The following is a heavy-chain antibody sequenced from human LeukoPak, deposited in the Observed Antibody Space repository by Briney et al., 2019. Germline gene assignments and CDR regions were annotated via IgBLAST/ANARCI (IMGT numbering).Heavy chain of an antibody. CDR2: ISSSGSTI. J-gene: IGHJ5*02. CDR3: ARDPSSGWYLKGWFDP. D-gene: IGHD6-19*01. CDR1: GFTFSSYE. Sequence: GGSLRLSCAASGFTFSSYEMNWVRQAPGKGLEWVSYISSSGSTIYYADSVKGRFTISRDNAKNSLYLQMNSLRAEDTAVYYCARDPSSGWYLKGWFDPWGQGTLVTVSS. V-gene: IGHV3-48*03.